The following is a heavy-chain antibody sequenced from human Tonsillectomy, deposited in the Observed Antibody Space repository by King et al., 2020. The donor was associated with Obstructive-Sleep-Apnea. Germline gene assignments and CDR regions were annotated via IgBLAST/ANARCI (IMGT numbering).Heavy chain of an antibody. V-gene: IGHV3-43D*03. J-gene: IGHJ4*02. CDR3: AKDNALRYFDWSRAN. D-gene: IGHD3-9*01. Sequence: QLVQSGGVVMQPGGSLRLSCAASGFTFDDYAMHWVRQAPGQGLEWVPLINLHGFSTYYADSVTGRFTNSRDNSKNSLYLHMNSLRTEDTALYYCAKDNALRYFDWSRANWGQGTLVAVSS. CDR2: INLHGFST. CDR1: GFTFDDYA.